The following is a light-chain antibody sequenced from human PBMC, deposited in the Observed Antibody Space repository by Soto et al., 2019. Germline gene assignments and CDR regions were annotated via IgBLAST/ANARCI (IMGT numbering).Light chain of an antibody. CDR1: QSVSSY. Sequence: EIVLTQSSATLSLSPGERATLSCRASQSVSSYLAWYQQKPGQPPRLLIYDASNRVAGIPARFSGSGSGTDFTLTISYLEPDYFGIYYCQHRDNWHLSFGGGTKAEIK. CDR3: QHRDNWHLS. V-gene: IGKV3-11*01. J-gene: IGKJ4*01. CDR2: DAS.